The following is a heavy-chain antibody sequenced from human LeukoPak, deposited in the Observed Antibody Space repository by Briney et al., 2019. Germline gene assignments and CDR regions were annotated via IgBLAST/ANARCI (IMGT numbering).Heavy chain of an antibody. CDR1: GGSISSSSYY. J-gene: IGHJ4*02. CDR2: IYHSGSA. Sequence: SETLSLTCTVSGGSISSSSYYWGWIRQPPGKGLEWIGSIYHSGSAYYNPSLKSRVTISVDTSKNQFSLKLSSVTAADTAVYYCARRRLDRILTGYYHYFDYWGQGTLVTVSS. V-gene: IGHV4-39*07. CDR3: ARRRLDRILTGYYHYFDY. D-gene: IGHD3-9*01.